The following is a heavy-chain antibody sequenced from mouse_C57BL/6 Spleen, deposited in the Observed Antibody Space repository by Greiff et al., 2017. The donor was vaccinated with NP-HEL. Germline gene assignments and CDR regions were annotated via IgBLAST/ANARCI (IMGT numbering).Heavy chain of an antibody. J-gene: IGHJ2*01. CDR2: INPNNGGT. CDR1: GYTFTDYY. Sequence: EVQLQQSGPELVKPGASVKISCKASGYTFTDYYMNWVKQSHGKSLEWIGDINPNNGGTSYNQKFKGKATLTVDKSSSTAYMELRSLTSEDSAVYYCARDLYGYEGYWGQGTTLTVSS. D-gene: IGHD2-2*01. V-gene: IGHV1-26*01. CDR3: ARDLYGYEGY.